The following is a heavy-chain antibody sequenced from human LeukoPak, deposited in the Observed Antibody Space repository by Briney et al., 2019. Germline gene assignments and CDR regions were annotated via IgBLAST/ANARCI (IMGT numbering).Heavy chain of an antibody. Sequence: GESLTLSCKGSGYIFTSYWIGWLRQMPGKGLEGMRIIYPGDSDTKYSSSFQGQVPISADNSIRTVYLKWSTLTASDTAIFYCASSPVRYDSRAPEFGYWGQGTLVSVSS. CDR1: GYIFTSYW. D-gene: IGHD3-22*01. CDR2: IYPGDSDT. V-gene: IGHV5-51*03. J-gene: IGHJ4*02. CDR3: ASSPVRYDSRAPEFGY.